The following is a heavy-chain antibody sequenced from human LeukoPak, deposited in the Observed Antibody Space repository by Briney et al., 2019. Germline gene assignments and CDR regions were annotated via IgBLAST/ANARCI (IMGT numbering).Heavy chain of an antibody. CDR1: GFTVSSNY. CDR3: VTYTHYDSSGYSYQAFDI. Sequence: GGSLRLSCAASGFTVSSNYMSWVRQAPGKGLEWVSVIYSGGSTYYADSVKGRFTISRDNSKNTLYLQMNSLRAEDTAVYYCVTYTHYDSSGYSYQAFDIWGQGTMVTVSS. J-gene: IGHJ3*02. D-gene: IGHD3-22*01. V-gene: IGHV3-53*01. CDR2: IYSGGST.